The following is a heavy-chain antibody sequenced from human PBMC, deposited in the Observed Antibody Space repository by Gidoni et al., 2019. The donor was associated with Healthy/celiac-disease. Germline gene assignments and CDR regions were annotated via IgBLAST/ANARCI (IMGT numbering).Heavy chain of an antibody. Sequence: QVQLQQWGAGLLKPSETLSLTCAVYGGSFSGYYWRWIRQPPGKGLEWIGEINHSGSTNYNPSLKSRVTISVDTSKNQFSLKLSSVTAADTAVYYCARGGRVLRFLEWLPNAFDYWGQGTLVTVSS. D-gene: IGHD3-3*01. V-gene: IGHV4-34*01. J-gene: IGHJ4*02. CDR1: GGSFSGYY. CDR3: ARGGRVLRFLEWLPNAFDY. CDR2: INHSGST.